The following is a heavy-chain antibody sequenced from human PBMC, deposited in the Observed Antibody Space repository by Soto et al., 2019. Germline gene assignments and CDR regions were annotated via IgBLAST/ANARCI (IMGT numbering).Heavy chain of an antibody. J-gene: IGHJ6*02. V-gene: IGHV3-15*07. CDR1: GFTFSNAW. D-gene: IGHD3-3*01. CDR3: TTGAYRIFGVVIIRFGYGMDV. Sequence: GGSLRLSCAASGFTFSNAWMNWVRQAPGKGLEWVGRIKSKTDGGTTDYAAPVKGRFTISRDDSKNTRYLQMNSLKTEDTAVYYCTTGAYRIFGVVIIRFGYGMDVWGQGTTVTVSS. CDR2: IKSKTDGGTT.